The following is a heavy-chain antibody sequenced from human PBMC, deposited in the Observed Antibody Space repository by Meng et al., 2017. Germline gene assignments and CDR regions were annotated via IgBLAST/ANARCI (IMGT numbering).Heavy chain of an antibody. CDR1: GFTFSSYS. V-gene: IGHV3-21*01. J-gene: IGHJ3*02. Sequence: GGSLRLSCAASGFTFSSYSMNWVRQAPGKGLEWVSSISSSSSYIYYADSVKGQFTISRDNAKTSLYLQMNSLRAKDTALYYCARDKGRGHYSSTSCYGAFDIWGQGTMVTVSS. CDR3: ARDKGRGHYSSTSCYGAFDI. D-gene: IGHD2-2*01. CDR2: ISSSSSYI.